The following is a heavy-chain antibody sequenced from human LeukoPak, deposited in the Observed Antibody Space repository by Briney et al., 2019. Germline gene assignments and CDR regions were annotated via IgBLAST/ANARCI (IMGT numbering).Heavy chain of an antibody. J-gene: IGHJ4*02. CDR1: GFTFSSYW. CDR3: ARRSSGSPPYYFDY. CDR2: INSDGSTT. D-gene: IGHD1-26*01. Sequence: GGSLRLSCAASGFTFSSYWMHWVRQAPGKGLVWVSRINSDGSTTNYADYVKGRFTISRDNAKNTLYLQMNSLRAEDTAVYYCARRSSGSPPYYFDYWGQGTLVAVSS. V-gene: IGHV3-74*01.